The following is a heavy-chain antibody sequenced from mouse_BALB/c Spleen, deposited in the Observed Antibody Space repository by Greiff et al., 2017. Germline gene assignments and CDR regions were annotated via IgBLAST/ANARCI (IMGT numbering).Heavy chain of an antibody. Sequence: EVQLQQSGAELVKPGASVKLSCTASGFNIKDTYMHWVKQRPEQGLEWIGRIDPANGNTKYDPKFQGKATITADTSSNTAYLQLSSLTSEDTAVYYCARRGDYDGYYAMDYWGQGTSVTVSS. CDR1: GFNIKDTY. J-gene: IGHJ4*01. CDR2: IDPANGNT. D-gene: IGHD2-4*01. V-gene: IGHV14-3*02. CDR3: ARRGDYDGYYAMDY.